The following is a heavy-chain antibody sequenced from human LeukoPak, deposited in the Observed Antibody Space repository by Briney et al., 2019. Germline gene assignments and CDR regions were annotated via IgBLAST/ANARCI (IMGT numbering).Heavy chain of an antibody. Sequence: GASVKASCKASGGTFSSYAISWVRQAPGQGLEWMGGIIPIFGTANYAQKFQGRVTITADESTSTAYMELSSLRSEDTAVYYCATIISPGGYFDYWGQGTLVTVSS. J-gene: IGHJ4*02. D-gene: IGHD1-14*01. CDR2: IIPIFGTA. V-gene: IGHV1-69*01. CDR3: ATIISPGGYFDY. CDR1: GGTFSSYA.